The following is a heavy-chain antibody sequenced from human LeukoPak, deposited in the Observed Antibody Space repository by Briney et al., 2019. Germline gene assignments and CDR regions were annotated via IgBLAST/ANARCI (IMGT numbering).Heavy chain of an antibody. CDR1: GYTFTDHY. CDR3: ARDHWGDGYNSYY. J-gene: IGHJ4*02. CDR2: SNPNSGDT. V-gene: IGHV1-2*02. Sequence: ASVKVSCKASGYTFTDHYMHWVRQAPGQGLEWMGWSNPNSGDTQYAQKFQGRVTMTTDTSMTTAYMELRRLRSDDTAVYYCARDHWGDGYNSYYWGQGTLVTVSS. D-gene: IGHD5-24*01.